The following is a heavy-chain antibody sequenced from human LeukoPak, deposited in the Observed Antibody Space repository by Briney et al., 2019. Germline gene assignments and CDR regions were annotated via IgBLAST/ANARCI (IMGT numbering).Heavy chain of an antibody. Sequence: GASVTVSCKASGYTFTVYYMHWVRQAPGQGLEWMGWINPNSGGTNYAQKFQGRVTMTRDTSISTAYMELSRLRSDDTAVYYCARDKTEGAGDYWGQGTLVTVSS. CDR3: ARDKTEGAGDY. D-gene: IGHD1-14*01. CDR1: GYTFTVYY. V-gene: IGHV1-2*02. CDR2: INPNSGGT. J-gene: IGHJ4*02.